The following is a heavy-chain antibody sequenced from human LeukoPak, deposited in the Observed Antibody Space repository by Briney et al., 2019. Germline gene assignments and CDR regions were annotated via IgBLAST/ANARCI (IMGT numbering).Heavy chain of an antibody. CDR2: ISYDGSNK. Sequence: PGGSLRLSCAASGFTFSNAWMNWVRQAPGKGLEWVAVISYDGSNKYYADSVKGRFTISRDNSKNTLYLQMNSLRAEDTAVCYCASYCSSTSCYGGFDYWGQGTLVTVSS. J-gene: IGHJ4*02. CDR1: GFTFSNAW. V-gene: IGHV3-30-3*01. D-gene: IGHD2-2*01. CDR3: ASYCSSTSCYGGFDY.